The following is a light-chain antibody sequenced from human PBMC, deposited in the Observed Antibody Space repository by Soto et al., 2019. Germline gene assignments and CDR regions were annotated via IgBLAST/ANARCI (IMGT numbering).Light chain of an antibody. Sequence: ASVSGSPGQSITISCTGTSSDVGNYNYVSWYQQHPGEVPKLIIFNVNNRPSGVSNRFSGSKSGNTASLTISGLQAEDEADYYCSSFTSSTTYVFGTGTKVT. V-gene: IGLV2-14*01. CDR2: NVN. J-gene: IGLJ1*01. CDR1: SSDVGNYNY. CDR3: SSFTSSTTYV.